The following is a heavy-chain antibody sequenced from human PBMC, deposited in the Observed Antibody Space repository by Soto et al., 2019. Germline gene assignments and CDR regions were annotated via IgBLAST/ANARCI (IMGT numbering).Heavy chain of an antibody. CDR3: ARGRGRHSYYYMDV. V-gene: IGHV4-34*01. CDR1: GGSFSGYY. J-gene: IGHJ6*03. Sequence: SETLSLTCAVYGGSFSGYYWSWIRQPPGKGLEWIGEINHSGSTNYNPSLKSRVTISVDTSKNQFSLKLSSVTAADTAVYYCARGRGRHSYYYMDVWGKGTTVTVSS. CDR2: INHSGST. D-gene: IGHD1-1*01.